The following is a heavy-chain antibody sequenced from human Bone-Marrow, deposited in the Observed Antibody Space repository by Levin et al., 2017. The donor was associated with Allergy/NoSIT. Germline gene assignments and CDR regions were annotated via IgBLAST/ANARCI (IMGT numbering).Heavy chain of an antibody. CDR3: ARDTLSSSGWFYYFGMDV. V-gene: IGHV3-21*01. J-gene: IGHJ6*02. D-gene: IGHD6-19*01. CDR1: GFTFSIYS. CDR2: ISSSGSDM. Sequence: PGGSLRLSCTVSGFTFSIYSINWVRQAPGKGLEWVSSISSSGSDMYYVDSVKGRFTISRDNAKNSLTLQMNSLRAEDTAVYYCARDTLSSSGWFYYFGMDVWGQGTTVTVSS.